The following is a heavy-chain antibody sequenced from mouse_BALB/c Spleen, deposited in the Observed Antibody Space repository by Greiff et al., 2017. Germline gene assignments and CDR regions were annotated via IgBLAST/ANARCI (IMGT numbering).Heavy chain of an antibody. V-gene: IGHV5-6-4*01. J-gene: IGHJ2*01. CDR1: GFTFSSYT. CDR3: TRDEDYDGDY. CDR2: ISSGGSYT. D-gene: IGHD2-4*01. Sequence: EVKVVESGGGLVKPGGSLKLSCAASGFTFSSYTMSWVRQTPEKRLEWVATISSGGSYTYYPDSVKGRFTISRDNAKNTLYLQMSSLKSEDTAMYYCTRDEDYDGDYWGQGTTLTVSS.